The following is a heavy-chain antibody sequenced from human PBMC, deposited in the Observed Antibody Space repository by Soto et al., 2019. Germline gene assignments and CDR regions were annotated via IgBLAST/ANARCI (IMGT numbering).Heavy chain of an antibody. Sequence: EVQLLESGGGLVQPGGSLRLSCAASGITISNYPMSWVRQAPGKGLDWVSGISGSGDRTYYAESARGRITISKDFSKNSLYLQLDNLGVEDTAVYFCVKDDGGYPSTAPHWGEGTLVTVSS. CDR1: GITISNYP. J-gene: IGHJ4*02. CDR3: VKDDGGYPSTAPH. D-gene: IGHD3-22*01. V-gene: IGHV3-23*01. CDR2: ISGSGDRT.